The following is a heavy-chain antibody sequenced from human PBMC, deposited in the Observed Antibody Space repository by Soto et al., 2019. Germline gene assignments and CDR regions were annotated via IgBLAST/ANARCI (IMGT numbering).Heavy chain of an antibody. CDR2: IYYSGST. V-gene: IGHV4-59*08. CDR1: GGSISSYY. CDR3: ARHYGDGYDYVDY. D-gene: IGHD5-12*01. J-gene: IGHJ4*02. Sequence: PSETLSLTCTVSGGSISSYYWSWIRQPPGKGLEWIGYIYYSGSTNYNPSLKSRVTISQDTSKNQFSLKLSSVTAADTAVYYCARHYGDGYDYVDYWGQGTLVTVS.